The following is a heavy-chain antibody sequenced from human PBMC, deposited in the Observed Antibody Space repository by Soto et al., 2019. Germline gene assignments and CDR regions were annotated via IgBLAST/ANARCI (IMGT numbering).Heavy chain of an antibody. D-gene: IGHD5-18*01. CDR3: ARGSIGKIHQAYYYYGMDV. V-gene: IGHV5-10-1*01. CDR1: GYSFTSYW. Sequence: GESLKISCKGSGYSFTSYWISWVRQMPGKGLDWMGRIDPSDSYTNYSPSFQGHVTISADKSISTAYLQWSSLKASDTAMYYCARGSIGKIHQAYYYYGMDVWGQGTTVTVSS. CDR2: IDPSDSYT. J-gene: IGHJ6*02.